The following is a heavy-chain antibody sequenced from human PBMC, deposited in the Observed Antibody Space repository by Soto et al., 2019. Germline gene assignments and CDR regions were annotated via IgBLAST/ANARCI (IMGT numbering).Heavy chain of an antibody. V-gene: IGHV4-59*08. J-gene: IGHJ2*01. CDR2: IYYSGST. CDR3: ARRDPPHGSWKNWTFDL. Sequence: SETLSLTCTVSGGSISSYYWSWIRQPPGKGLEWIGYIYYSGSTNYNPSLKSRVTISVDTSKNQFSLKLSSVTAADTAVYYCARRDPPHGSWKNWTFDLWGRGPLVTVSS. D-gene: IGHD6-13*01. CDR1: GGSISSYY.